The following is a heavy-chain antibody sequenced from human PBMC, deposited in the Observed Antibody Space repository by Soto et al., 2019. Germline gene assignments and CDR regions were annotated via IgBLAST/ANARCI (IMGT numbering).Heavy chain of an antibody. CDR2: INTHNGNI. D-gene: IGHD3-10*01. V-gene: IGHV1-18*01. J-gene: IGHJ6*02. CDR1: GYTFTTYG. Sequence: QVQLEQSAPEVKKPGASVKVSCKASGYTFTTYGISWVRQAPGQGREWLGGINTHNGNINYAQNLQGRVIMTADTSTNTAYMELRSLRSDDTAIYYCTREGSAPYYYYGMDAWGQGTTVTVSS. CDR3: TREGSAPYYYYGMDA.